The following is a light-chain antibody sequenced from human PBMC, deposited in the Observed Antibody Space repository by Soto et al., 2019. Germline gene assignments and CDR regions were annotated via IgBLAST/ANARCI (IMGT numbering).Light chain of an antibody. J-gene: IGLJ2*01. CDR3: QVWDSSSAHVV. CDR2: SDP. CDR1: NIGIKS. Sequence: SYELTQPPSVSVAPGKTARISCGGNNIGIKSVHWYQRKPGQAPVLVIYSDPALPSVIPERFSGSNSGNTATLTISRVEAGDEADYYCQVWDSSSAHVVFGGGTKLTVL. V-gene: IGLV3-21*04.